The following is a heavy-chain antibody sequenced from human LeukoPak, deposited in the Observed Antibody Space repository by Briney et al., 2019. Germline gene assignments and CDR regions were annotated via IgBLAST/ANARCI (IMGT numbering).Heavy chain of an antibody. Sequence: GASVKVSCKASGYTFTGYYMHWVRQAPGQGLEWMGWINPNRGGTNYAQKFQGRVTMPIDTSISTAYMELSRLRSDDTAVYYCARGEDWFHLDYWGQGTLVTVSS. D-gene: IGHD3/OR15-3a*01. J-gene: IGHJ4*02. CDR1: GYTFTGYY. CDR3: ARGEDWFHLDY. CDR2: INPNRGGT. V-gene: IGHV1-2*02.